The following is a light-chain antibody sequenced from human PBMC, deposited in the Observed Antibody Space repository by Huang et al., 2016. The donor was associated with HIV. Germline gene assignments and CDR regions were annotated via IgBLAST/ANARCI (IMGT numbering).Light chain of an antibody. CDR3: QQYNNWHLT. Sequence: IVMTQTPATLPVSPGGRATLFCRASKSVGGNMAWYQQNPGQAPRLIIYGSTTRAAGVPARFSGSGSGTDFTLTIYNLQSEDFAVYYCQQYNNWHLTFGGGTTV. CDR2: GST. CDR1: KSVGGN. J-gene: IGKJ4*01. V-gene: IGKV3-15*01.